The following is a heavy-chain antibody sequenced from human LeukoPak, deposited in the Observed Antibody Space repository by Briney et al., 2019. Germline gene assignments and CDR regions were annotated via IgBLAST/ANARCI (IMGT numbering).Heavy chain of an antibody. CDR1: GGSFSDYY. CDR2: VNHRGVN. J-gene: IGHJ4*02. CDR3: ASGNYDYVWGSSRQFDY. V-gene: IGHV4-34*01. D-gene: IGHD3-16*01. Sequence: SETLSLTCAVYGGSFSDYYWSWIRQPPGKGLEWIGEVNHRGVNNFNPFLKSRVTVSVDTSKNQFSLKMSSVIAADTAVYYCASGNYDYVWGSSRQFDYWAQGTLVTVSS.